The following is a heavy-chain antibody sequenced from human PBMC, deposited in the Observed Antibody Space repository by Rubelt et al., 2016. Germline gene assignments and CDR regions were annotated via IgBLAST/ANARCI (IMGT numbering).Heavy chain of an antibody. CDR3: ARHAFIVTTGSFWDY. CDR2: ISYSGST. V-gene: IGHV4-39*01. J-gene: IGHJ4*02. D-gene: IGHD4-17*01. CDR1: GGSISSSSYY. Sequence: QLQPQESGPGLVKPSETLSLTCTVSGGSISSSSYYWGWIRQPPGKGLEWIGSISYSGSTYYNPSLKRRVTISVDASKNQFSRKLSYGTAADTAVYYCARHAFIVTTGSFWDYWGQGTLITVSS.